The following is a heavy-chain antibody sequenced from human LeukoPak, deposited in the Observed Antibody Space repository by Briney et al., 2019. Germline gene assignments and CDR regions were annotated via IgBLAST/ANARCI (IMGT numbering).Heavy chain of an antibody. CDR1: GFTFSSYT. J-gene: IGHJ4*02. CDR3: ARKYSGSGNYFFDY. V-gene: IGHV3-48*02. Sequence: GGSLRLSCAASGFTFSSYTMNWFRQAPGKGLEWVSFISTSGNTIYYVDSVKGRFTISRDNAKNSLYLQMNSLRDEDTAVYYCARKYSGSGNYFFDYWGQGTLVTVSS. D-gene: IGHD3-10*01. CDR2: ISTSGNTI.